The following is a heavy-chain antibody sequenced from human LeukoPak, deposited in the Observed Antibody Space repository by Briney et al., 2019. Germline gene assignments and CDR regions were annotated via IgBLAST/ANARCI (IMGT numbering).Heavy chain of an antibody. CDR3: ARLEEDLTLGVAGYWFVP. CDR2: IYPDDSNA. Sequence: PGESLKISCKGSGYSFTTHWIGWVRQMPGKGLEWMGIIYPDDSNARYSPSFQGQVTLSADKSINTAYLQWSSLRASDTAIYYCARLEEDLTLGVAGYWFVPWARKPWSPSPQ. CDR1: GYSFTTHW. D-gene: IGHD3-16*01. V-gene: IGHV5-51*01. J-gene: IGHJ5*02.